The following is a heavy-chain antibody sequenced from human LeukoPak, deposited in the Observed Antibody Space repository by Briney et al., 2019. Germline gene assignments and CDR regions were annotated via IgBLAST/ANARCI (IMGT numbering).Heavy chain of an antibody. CDR2: IYYSGST. CDR3: ARAVTYNWFDP. D-gene: IGHD2-21*02. J-gene: IGHJ5*02. CDR1: GGSISSYY. V-gene: IGHV4-59*12. Sequence: SETLSLTCTVSGGSISSYYWSWIRQPPGEGLEWIGYIYYSGSTNYNPSLKSRVTMSVDKSKNQFSLKLSSVTAADTAVYYCARAVTYNWFDPWGQGTLVTVSS.